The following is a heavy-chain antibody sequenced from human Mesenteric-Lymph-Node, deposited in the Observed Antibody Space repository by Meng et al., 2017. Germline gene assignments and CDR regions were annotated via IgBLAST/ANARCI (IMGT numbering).Heavy chain of an antibody. J-gene: IGHJ4*02. CDR3: ARDIGGTPADY. CDR1: DFSIISGHY. D-gene: IGHD1-14*01. Sequence: SETLSLTCAVSDFSIISGHYWGWVRQPPGGGLEWIGSLSHGGTTFYNPSLNSRVTISRDTSKNQFSLKVTSVTAADTAVYYCARDIGGTPADYWGQGTLVTVSS. V-gene: IGHV4-38-2*02. CDR2: LSHGGTT.